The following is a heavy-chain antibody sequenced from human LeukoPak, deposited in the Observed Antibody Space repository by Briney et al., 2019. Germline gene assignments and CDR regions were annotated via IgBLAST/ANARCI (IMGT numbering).Heavy chain of an antibody. J-gene: IGHJ4*02. D-gene: IGHD5-18*01. CDR2: IYYSGST. Sequence: SETLSLTCTVSGGSISSSSYYWGWIRQPPGKGLEWIGSIYYSGSTYYNPSLKSRVTISVDTSKNQFSLKLSSVTAADTAVYYCARVAVSGGYSYGFGPNWLQPYYFDYWGQGTLVTVSS. CDR3: ARVAVSGGYSYGFGPNWLQPYYFDY. CDR1: GGSISSSSYY. V-gene: IGHV4-39*07.